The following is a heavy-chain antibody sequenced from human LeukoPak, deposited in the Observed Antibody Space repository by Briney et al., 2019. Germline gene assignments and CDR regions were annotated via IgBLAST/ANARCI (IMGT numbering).Heavy chain of an antibody. CDR3: ARGDAETYYYDSSGYYDY. J-gene: IGHJ4*02. CDR1: GYTFTSYY. Sequence: ASVKVSCKASGYTFTSYYMHWVRQAPGQGLEWMGIINPSGGSTSYAQKFQGRVTTTGDTSTSTVYMELSSLRSEDTAVYYCARGDAETYYYDSSGYYDYWGQGTLVTVSS. V-gene: IGHV1-46*01. CDR2: INPSGGST. D-gene: IGHD3-22*01.